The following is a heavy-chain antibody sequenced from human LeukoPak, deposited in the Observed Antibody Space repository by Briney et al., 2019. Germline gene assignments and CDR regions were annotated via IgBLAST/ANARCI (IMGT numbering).Heavy chain of an antibody. CDR2: VDPSDSYT. Sequence: GESLKISCKGSGYSFISYWINWVRQMPGKGLEWMGRVDPSDSYTNYSPSFQGHVTISADESISTAYLQWSSLKASDTAMYYCARIDCSSASCLYYYGMDVWGQGTTVTVSS. V-gene: IGHV5-10-1*01. CDR1: GYSFISYW. J-gene: IGHJ6*02. CDR3: ARIDCSSASCLYYYGMDV. D-gene: IGHD2-2*01.